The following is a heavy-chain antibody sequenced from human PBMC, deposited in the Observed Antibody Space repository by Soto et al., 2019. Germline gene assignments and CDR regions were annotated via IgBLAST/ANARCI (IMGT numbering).Heavy chain of an antibody. Sequence: EVQLVESGGGLAQPGGSLRLSCVGSGFSFSDHHMDWVRQAPGKGLEWVGRARNRAGSYTTEYAASVKGRFTISRDDSKNSLYVQMNSLKTEDTAVYYCSNSPVGKIGSGWGQGTPVTVSS. D-gene: IGHD6-13*01. V-gene: IGHV3-72*01. CDR1: GFSFSDHH. J-gene: IGHJ4*02. CDR3: SNSPVGKIGSG. CDR2: ARNRAGSYTT.